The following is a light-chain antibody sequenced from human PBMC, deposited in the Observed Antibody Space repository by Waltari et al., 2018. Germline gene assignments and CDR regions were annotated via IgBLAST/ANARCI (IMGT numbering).Light chain of an antibody. Sequence: SHELTQPPSVSVSPGQTATITCSGETLSKQYVYWYQHKPGQAPVLLIYKATERPSGSPNRFAGASSGTRVTLTSSGVQAEDEADYYCQLADSTVTYVFGPGTKVIVL. CDR3: QLADSTVTYV. V-gene: IGLV3-25*03. J-gene: IGLJ1*01. CDR1: TLSKQY. CDR2: KAT.